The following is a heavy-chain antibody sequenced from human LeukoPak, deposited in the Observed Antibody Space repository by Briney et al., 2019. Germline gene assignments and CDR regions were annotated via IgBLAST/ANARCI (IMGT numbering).Heavy chain of an antibody. D-gene: IGHD1-26*01. CDR3: ARDPYSGGYGDYYYYYMDL. J-gene: IGHJ6*03. CDR2: ISYDGSNK. V-gene: IGHV3-30*04. Sequence: GGSLRLSCAASGFTFSSYAMHWVRQAPGKGLEWVAVISYDGSNKYYADSVKGRFTISRDNAKNSLYLQMNSLRAEDTAVYYCARDPYSGGYGDYYYYYMDLWGQGTTVTISS. CDR1: GFTFSSYA.